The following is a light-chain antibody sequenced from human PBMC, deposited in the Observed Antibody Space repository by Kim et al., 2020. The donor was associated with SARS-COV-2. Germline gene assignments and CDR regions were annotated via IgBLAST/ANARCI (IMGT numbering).Light chain of an antibody. CDR1: QRVSSC. Sequence: APGQRATLSCRASQRVSSCLAWYQQKPGQAPRLLIYDASTRATGIPARFSGSGSGTDFTVTISSLEPEDFAVYYCQQRSNWPPITFGPGTKVDIK. CDR3: QQRSNWPPIT. J-gene: IGKJ3*01. V-gene: IGKV3-11*01. CDR2: DAS.